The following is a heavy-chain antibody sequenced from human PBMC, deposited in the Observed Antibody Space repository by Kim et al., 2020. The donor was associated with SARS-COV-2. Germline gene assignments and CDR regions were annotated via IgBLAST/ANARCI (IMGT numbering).Heavy chain of an antibody. CDR3: ARKGNAFDI. J-gene: IGHJ3*02. D-gene: IGHD3-10*01. CDR2: GGRT. Sequence: GGRTNYADSVEGRFTISRDNAKDTLYLQMNRLAVEDTALYYCARKGNAFDIWGQGTMVTVSS. V-gene: IGHV3-74*01.